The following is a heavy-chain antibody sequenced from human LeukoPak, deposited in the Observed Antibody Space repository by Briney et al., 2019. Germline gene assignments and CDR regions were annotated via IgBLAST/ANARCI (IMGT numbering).Heavy chain of an antibody. J-gene: IGHJ3*02. CDR1: GGSFSGYY. D-gene: IGHD3-16*02. CDR2: INHSGST. Sequence: SETLSLTCAVYGGSFSGYYWSWIRQPPGKGLEWIGEINHSGSTNYNPSLKSRVTISVDTSKNQFSLKLSSVTAADTAVYYCARHCRYPNDAFDIWGQGTMVTVSS. V-gene: IGHV4-34*01. CDR3: ARHCRYPNDAFDI.